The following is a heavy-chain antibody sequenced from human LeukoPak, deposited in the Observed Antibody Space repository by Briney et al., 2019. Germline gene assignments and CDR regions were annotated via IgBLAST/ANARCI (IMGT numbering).Heavy chain of an antibody. CDR2: MSYEETYK. CDR3: ARDFGVIRRS. V-gene: IGHV3-30-3*01. CDR1: GFSVRDYA. D-gene: IGHD3-3*01. J-gene: IGHJ5*02. Sequence: GGSLRLSCAASGFSVRDYAMHWVRQAPGKGLEWVAVMSYEETYKNYAEAVKGRFTISRDDSKNTLFLQMSSLRPEDTAVYYCARDFGVIRRSWGQGTLVSVSS.